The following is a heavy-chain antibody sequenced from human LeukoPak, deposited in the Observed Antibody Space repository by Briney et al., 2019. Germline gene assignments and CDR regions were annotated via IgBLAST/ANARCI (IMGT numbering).Heavy chain of an antibody. CDR2: INHSVST. CDR3: ARANIPYYSYGMDV. CDR1: GGSFSGYY. Sequence: SETLSLTCAVYGGSFSGYYWSWIRQPPGKGLEGIGEINHSVSTNYNPSLKSRVTISVDTSKNQFSLTLRSVTAADTAVYYCARANIPYYSYGMDVWGQGTTVTVSS. V-gene: IGHV4-34*01. J-gene: IGHJ6*02.